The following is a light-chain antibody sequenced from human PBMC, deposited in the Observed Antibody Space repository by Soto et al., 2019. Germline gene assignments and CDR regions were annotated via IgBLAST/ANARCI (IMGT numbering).Light chain of an antibody. Sequence: QSVLTQPPSASGTPGQKVTISCSGSSSNIGSDFVYWFQQLPGTAPILLIYRNNQRPSGVSDRFSGSKSGTSASLAISGRRSEDEADYYCVSWDGSLSGWVFGGGTKLTVL. CDR2: RNN. J-gene: IGLJ3*02. V-gene: IGLV1-47*01. CDR1: SSNIGSDF. CDR3: VSWDGSLSGWV.